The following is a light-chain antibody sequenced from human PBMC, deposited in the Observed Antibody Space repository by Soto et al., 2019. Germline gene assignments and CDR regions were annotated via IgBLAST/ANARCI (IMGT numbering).Light chain of an antibody. J-gene: IGLJ2*01. CDR3: QSYDSSLSGVV. V-gene: IGLV1-44*01. CDR2: SNR. Sequence: QSVLTQPPSASGTPGQRVTISCSGSSSNIGSNTVNWYLQLPGTAPQLLIYSNRNRPSGVPDRFSGSKAGTSASLAITGLQAEDEADYYCQSYDSSLSGVVFGGGTKLTVL. CDR1: SSNIGSNT.